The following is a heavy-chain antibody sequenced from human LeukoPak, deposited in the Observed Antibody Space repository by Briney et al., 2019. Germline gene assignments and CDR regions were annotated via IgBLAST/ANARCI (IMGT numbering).Heavy chain of an antibody. V-gene: IGHV3-23*01. CDR1: GFTFSSYA. Sequence: GGSLRLSCAASGFTFSSYAMSWVRQAPGKGLEWVSAISGSGGSTYYADSVKGRFTISRDNSKNTLYLQMDSLRAEDTAVYYCAKDRRRIAVAGISPFDYWGQGTLVTVSS. J-gene: IGHJ4*02. CDR2: ISGSGGST. D-gene: IGHD6-19*01. CDR3: AKDRRRIAVAGISPFDY.